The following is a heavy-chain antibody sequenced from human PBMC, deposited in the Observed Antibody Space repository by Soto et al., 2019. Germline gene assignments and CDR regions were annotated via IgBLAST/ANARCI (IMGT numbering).Heavy chain of an antibody. CDR2: IKSKTDGGTT. CDR3: AKEAGEMATTYGHFDH. CDR1: GFTFSNAW. J-gene: IGHJ4*02. D-gene: IGHD1-1*01. Sequence: PGGSLRLSCAASGFTFSNAWMNWVRQAPGKGLEWVGRIKSKTDGGTTDYAAPVKGRFTISRDDSKNTLYLQMNSLKTEDTAVYYCAKEAGEMATTYGHFDHWGQGTLVTVSS. V-gene: IGHV3-15*07.